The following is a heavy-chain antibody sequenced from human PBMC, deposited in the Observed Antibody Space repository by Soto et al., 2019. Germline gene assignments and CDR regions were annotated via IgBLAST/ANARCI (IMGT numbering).Heavy chain of an antibody. CDR2: IYYSGST. D-gene: IGHD1-26*01. V-gene: IGHV4-59*08. Sequence: PSETLSLTCTVSGGSIGSYYWSWIRQPPGKGLEWIGYIYYSGSTNYNPSLKSRVTISVDTSKNQFSLKLSSVTAADTAVYYCARSQAGASVGYYYYMDVWGKGTTVTVSS. J-gene: IGHJ6*03. CDR3: ARSQAGASVGYYYYMDV. CDR1: GGSIGSYY.